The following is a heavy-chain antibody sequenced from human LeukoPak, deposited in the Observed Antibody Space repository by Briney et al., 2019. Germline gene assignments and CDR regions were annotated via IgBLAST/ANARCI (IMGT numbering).Heavy chain of an antibody. CDR3: ARAEMATITFDY. CDR1: GFTVSSNY. CDR2: IYSGGST. V-gene: IGHV3-53*01. D-gene: IGHD5-24*01. Sequence: GGSLRLSCAASGFTVSSNYMSWVRQAPGKGLEWVSVIYSGGSTYYADSVKGRFTISRDNSKNTLYLQMNSLRAEDTAVYYCARAEMATITFDYWGQGTLVTVSS. J-gene: IGHJ4*02.